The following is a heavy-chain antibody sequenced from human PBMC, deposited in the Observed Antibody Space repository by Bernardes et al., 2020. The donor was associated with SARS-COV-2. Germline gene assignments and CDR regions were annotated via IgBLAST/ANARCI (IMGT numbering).Heavy chain of an antibody. CDR2: LYHTGTT. Sequence: SETLSLTCTVSGGSISSSGYFWGWVRQPPRKGLEWIGSLYHTGTTYYNPSLKSRLTLSGDTSNNQVSLHLRSAAAADTAVYYCARHHGRFDWLPVFDRYFEYWGQGILVIVSS. J-gene: IGHJ4*02. D-gene: IGHD3-9*01. CDR1: GGSISSSGYF. CDR3: ARHHGRFDWLPVFDRYFEY. V-gene: IGHV4-39*01.